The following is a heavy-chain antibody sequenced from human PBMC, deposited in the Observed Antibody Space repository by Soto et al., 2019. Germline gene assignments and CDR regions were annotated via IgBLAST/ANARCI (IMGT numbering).Heavy chain of an antibody. CDR3: ARGLPAYDFWSGYYRN. V-gene: IGHV1-69*01. D-gene: IGHD3-3*01. J-gene: IGHJ4*02. Sequence: ASVKVSCKASGGTFSSYAISWLRQAPGQGLEWMGGIIPIFGTANYAQKFQGRVTITADESTSTAYMELSSLRSEDTAVYYCARGLPAYDFWSGYYRNWGQGTLVPGSP. CDR2: IIPIFGTA. CDR1: GGTFSSYA.